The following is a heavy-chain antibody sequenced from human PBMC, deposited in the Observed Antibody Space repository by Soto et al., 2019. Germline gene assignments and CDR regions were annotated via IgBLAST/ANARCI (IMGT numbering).Heavy chain of an antibody. Sequence: QITLKESGPTLVKPTQTLTLTCTFSGFSLSTSGVGVGWIRQPPGKALEWLALIYWDDDKRYSPSLKSRLTIPKDTSKNQVVLTMTNMDPVDTATYYCAHKGGYCSGGSCYFDYWGQGTLVTVSS. J-gene: IGHJ4*02. D-gene: IGHD2-15*01. CDR1: GFSLSTSGVG. V-gene: IGHV2-5*02. CDR3: AHKGGYCSGGSCYFDY. CDR2: IYWDDDK.